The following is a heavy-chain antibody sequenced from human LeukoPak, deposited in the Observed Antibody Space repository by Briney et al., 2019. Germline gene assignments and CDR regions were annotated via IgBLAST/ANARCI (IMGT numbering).Heavy chain of an antibody. J-gene: IGHJ5*02. V-gene: IGHV1-69*05. CDR1: GGIFNSFA. CDR3: ARDMGYCSGGNCYRRWFDP. Sequence: GSSVKVSCKASGGIFNSFAISWVRQAPGHGLEYMGGFIPIYRTPNYAQKFLGRVTITTDENTDTAYLELNDLISEDTAIYYCARDMGYCSGGNCYRRWFDPWGQGTLVTVSS. CDR2: FIPIYRTP. D-gene: IGHD2-15*01.